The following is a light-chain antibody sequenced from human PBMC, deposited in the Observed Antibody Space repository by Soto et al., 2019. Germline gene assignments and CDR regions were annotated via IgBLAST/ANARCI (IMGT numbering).Light chain of an antibody. CDR1: QAIRND. J-gene: IGKJ1*01. V-gene: IGKV1-6*01. CDR3: QQYYSFPWT. Sequence: AIQMTQSPSSLSASVGDRVTITCRASQAIRNDLGWYQLKPGKAPKLLIYSASSLQSGVPSRFSGSGSGTDFTLTISNLQPEDFATYYCQQYYSFPWTFGQGTKVEIK. CDR2: SAS.